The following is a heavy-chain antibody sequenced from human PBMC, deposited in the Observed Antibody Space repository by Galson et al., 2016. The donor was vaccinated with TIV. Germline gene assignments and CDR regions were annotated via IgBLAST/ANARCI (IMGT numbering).Heavy chain of an antibody. CDR2: FDPHNGEP. D-gene: IGHD3-16*01. J-gene: IGHJ3*01. CDR3: VIGGLGGVFDL. CDR1: GYTLNELS. V-gene: IGHV1-24*01. Sequence: SVKVSCKVSGYTLNELSMHWVRQAPGKGLEWMGVFDPHNGEPIYAQSFQDKVAMTEDTSTDTRYMELTNLRSEDSAVFYCVIGGLGGVFDLWGQGTMVTVSS.